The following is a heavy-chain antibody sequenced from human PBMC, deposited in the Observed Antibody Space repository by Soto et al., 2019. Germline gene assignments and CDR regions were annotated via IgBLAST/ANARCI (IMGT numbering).Heavy chain of an antibody. CDR1: GGSISSGGYY. CDR2: IYYSGST. D-gene: IGHD3-9*01. CDR3: ARHVAQCFDWLFPRNYYFDY. Sequence: SETLSLTCTVSGGSISSGGYYWSWIRQHPGKGLEWIGYIYYSGSTYYNPSLKSRVTISVDTSKNQFSLKLSSVTAADTAVYYCARHVAQCFDWLFPRNYYFDYWGQGTLVTVSS. J-gene: IGHJ4*02. V-gene: IGHV4-39*01.